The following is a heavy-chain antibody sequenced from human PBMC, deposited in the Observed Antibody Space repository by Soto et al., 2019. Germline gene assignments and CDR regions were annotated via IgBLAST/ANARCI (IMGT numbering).Heavy chain of an antibody. V-gene: IGHV1-2*02. CDR2: MHPNTGDT. D-gene: IGHD6-19*01. CDR1: GYTFTGYY. CDR3: ARDYITGWSFDP. Sequence: GASVKVSCKASGYTFTGYYLHWVRQAPGQGLEYMGSMHPNTGDTKYVESFQGRVTMTRDTSISTAYMELSRVTSDDTAVYFCARDYITGWSFDPWGQGTLVTVSS. J-gene: IGHJ5*02.